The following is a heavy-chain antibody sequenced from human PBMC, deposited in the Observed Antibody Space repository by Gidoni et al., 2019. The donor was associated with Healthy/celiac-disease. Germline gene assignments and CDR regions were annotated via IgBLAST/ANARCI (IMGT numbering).Heavy chain of an antibody. J-gene: IGHJ4*02. CDR1: GYTLHYLS. D-gene: IGHD2-2*02. Sequence: QVQPVQSGAEVKKPGASVTVSCKVSGYTLHYLSMHWVRQAPGKGLEWMGGFDPEDSETIYAQKFQGRVTMTEDTYTDTAYMELSSLRSEDTAVYYCATDFVVVPAAIHGGDYWGQGTLVTVSS. V-gene: IGHV1-24*01. CDR3: ATDFVVVPAAIHGGDY. CDR2: FDPEDSET.